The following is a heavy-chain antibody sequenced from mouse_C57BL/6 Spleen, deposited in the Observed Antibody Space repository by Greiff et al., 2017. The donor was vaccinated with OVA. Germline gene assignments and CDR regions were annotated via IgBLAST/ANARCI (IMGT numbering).Heavy chain of an antibody. CDR2: IYPGSGST. D-gene: IGHD2-4*01. CDR3: ARYYDYDGLGDY. V-gene: IGHV1-55*01. J-gene: IGHJ2*01. CDR1: GYTFTSYW. Sequence: QVQLQQPGAELVKPGASVKMSCKASGYTFTSYWITWVKQRPGQGLEWIGDIYPGSGSTNYNEKFKSKATLTVDTSSSTAYMQLSSLTSEDSAVYYCARYYDYDGLGDYWGQGTTLTVSS.